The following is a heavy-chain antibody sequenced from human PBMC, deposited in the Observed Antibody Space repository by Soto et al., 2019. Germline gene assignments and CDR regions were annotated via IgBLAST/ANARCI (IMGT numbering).Heavy chain of an antibody. CDR3: ARDRMITFGGVIVIPHDAFDI. Sequence: ASVKVSCKASGYTFPGYYMHWVRQAPGQGLEWMGWINPNSGGTNYAQKFQGRVTMTTDTSTSTAYMELRSLRSDDTAVYYCARDRMITFGGVIVIPHDAFDIWGQGTMITVS. V-gene: IGHV1-2*02. CDR1: GYTFPGYY. D-gene: IGHD3-16*02. J-gene: IGHJ3*02. CDR2: INPNSGGT.